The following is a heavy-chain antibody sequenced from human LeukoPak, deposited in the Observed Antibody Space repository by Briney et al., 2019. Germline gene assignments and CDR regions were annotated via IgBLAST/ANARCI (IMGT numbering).Heavy chain of an antibody. Sequence: GGSLRLSCGASGFTFSSYQMNWVRQPPGKGLEWVSSISPSSSYIYYADSVKGRFTIPRDDAKNSLYLQMNSLRAEDTAVYYCARGRRAVAGLQRGYYYYGMDVWGQGTTVTVSS. CDR2: ISPSSSYI. V-gene: IGHV3-21*01. CDR3: ARGRRAVAGLQRGYYYYGMDV. CDR1: GFTFSSYQ. D-gene: IGHD6-19*01. J-gene: IGHJ6*02.